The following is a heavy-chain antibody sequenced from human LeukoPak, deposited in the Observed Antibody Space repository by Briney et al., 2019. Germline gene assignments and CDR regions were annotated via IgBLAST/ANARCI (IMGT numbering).Heavy chain of an antibody. D-gene: IGHD3-22*01. J-gene: IGHJ4*02. Sequence: SETLSLTCAVYGGSFSGYYWSWIRQPPGKGLEWIGEINHSGSTNYNPSLKSRVTISVDTSKNQFSLKLSPVTAADTAVYYCARRGYYDSSGYGYWGQGTLVTVSS. CDR1: GGSFSGYY. CDR3: ARRGYYDSSGYGY. CDR2: INHSGST. V-gene: IGHV4-34*01.